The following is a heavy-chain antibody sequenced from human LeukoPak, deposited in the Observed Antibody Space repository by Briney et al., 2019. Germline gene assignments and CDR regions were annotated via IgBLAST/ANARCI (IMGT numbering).Heavy chain of an antibody. D-gene: IGHD3-10*01. J-gene: IGHJ4*02. CDR3: ASLIGNNYYGSGSYFDY. CDR2: INPSGGST. Sequence: ASVKVSCKASGYTFTSYYMHWVRQAPGQGLEWMVIINPSGGSTSYAQKFQGRVTMTRDTSTSTVYMELISLRSEDTAVYYCASLIGNNYYGSGSYFDYWGQGTLVTVSS. V-gene: IGHV1-46*01. CDR1: GYTFTSYY.